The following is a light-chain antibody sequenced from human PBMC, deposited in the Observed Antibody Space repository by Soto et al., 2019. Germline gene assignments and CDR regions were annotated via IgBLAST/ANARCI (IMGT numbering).Light chain of an antibody. CDR1: QTISTW. CDR3: QQYDTSPET. Sequence: GDIVTITCRASQTISTWMAWYQQKPGKAPKLLVYDASTLQSGVASRFSGSGSGTEFTLIISGLQPDDSATYYCQQYDTSPETFGPGTKVDIK. V-gene: IGKV1-5*01. CDR2: DAS. J-gene: IGKJ1*01.